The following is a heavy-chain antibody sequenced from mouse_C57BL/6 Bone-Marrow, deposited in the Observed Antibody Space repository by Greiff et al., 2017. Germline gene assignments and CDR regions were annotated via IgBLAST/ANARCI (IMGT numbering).Heavy chain of an antibody. Sequence: VKLQQSGAELARPGASVKLSCKASGYTFPSYGISWVKQRTGQGLEWIGEIYPRSGNTYYNEKFKGKATLTADKSSSTAYMELRSLTSEDSAVYFCARPHYYGSSYVHFDVWGTGTTVTVSS. CDR1: GYTFPSYG. D-gene: IGHD1-1*01. V-gene: IGHV1-81*01. CDR3: ARPHYYGSSYVHFDV. J-gene: IGHJ1*03. CDR2: IYPRSGNT.